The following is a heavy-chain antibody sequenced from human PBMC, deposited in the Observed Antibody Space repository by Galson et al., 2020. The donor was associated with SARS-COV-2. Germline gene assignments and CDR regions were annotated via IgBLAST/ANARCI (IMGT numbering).Heavy chain of an antibody. J-gene: IGHJ3*02. CDR3: ARDWYILTGEDVSNTGYDAFDS. CDR1: GFSFSGYG. V-gene: IGHV3-33*01. CDR2: IWYDGSNK. D-gene: IGHD3-9*01. Sequence: GESLKISCAASGFSFSGYGMHWVRQAPGKGLEWMAVIWYDGSNKYYADSVKGRFTISRDNSKNTLYLQMNSLRAEDTAVYYCARDWYILTGEDVSNTGYDAFDSWGQGRMVTVSS.